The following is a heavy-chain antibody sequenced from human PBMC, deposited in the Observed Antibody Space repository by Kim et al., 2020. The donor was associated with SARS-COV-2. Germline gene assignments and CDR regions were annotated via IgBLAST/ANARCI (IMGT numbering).Heavy chain of an antibody. CDR1: GFTFSNYW. Sequence: GGSLRLSCVGSGFTFSNYWMSWVRQAPGRGREWVATYRVEGGSKIYADCAKGRFTISRDNARRSLYLQLNSLRDDDTAVYYCGREKVGGIVDIDDWGQGTLVTVSS. J-gene: IGHJ4*02. CDR3: GREKVGGIVDIDD. D-gene: IGHD1-26*01. V-gene: IGHV3-7*01. CDR2: YRVEGGSK.